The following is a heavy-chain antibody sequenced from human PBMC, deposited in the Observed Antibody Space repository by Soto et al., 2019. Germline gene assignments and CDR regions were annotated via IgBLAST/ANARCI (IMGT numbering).Heavy chain of an antibody. Sequence: SETLSLTCPVSGGSISSYYWSWIRQPAGKGLEWIGRIYTSGRTNYNPSLKSRVTMSVDTSKNQFSLKLSSVTAADTAVYYCARVGKLELQGGAFDIWGQGTMVTVSS. CDR1: GGSISSYY. CDR2: IYTSGRT. V-gene: IGHV4-4*07. D-gene: IGHD1-7*01. J-gene: IGHJ3*02. CDR3: ARVGKLELQGGAFDI.